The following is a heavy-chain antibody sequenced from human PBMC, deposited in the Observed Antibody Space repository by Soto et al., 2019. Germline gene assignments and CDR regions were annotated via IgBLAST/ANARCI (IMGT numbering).Heavy chain of an antibody. D-gene: IGHD6-6*01. V-gene: IGHV4-39*01. CDR1: GGSISSSSYY. CDR2: IYYSGST. J-gene: IGHJ6*03. CDR3: ASHIAAPPLGYYYYMDV. Sequence: SETLSLTCTVSGGSISSSSYYWGWIRQPPGKGLEWIGSIYYSGSTYYNPSLKSRVTISVDTSKNQFSLKLSSVTAADTAVYYCASHIAAPPLGYYYYMDVWGKGTTVTVSS.